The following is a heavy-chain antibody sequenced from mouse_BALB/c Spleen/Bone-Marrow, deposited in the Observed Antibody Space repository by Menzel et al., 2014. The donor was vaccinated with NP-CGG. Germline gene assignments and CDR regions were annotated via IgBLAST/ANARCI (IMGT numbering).Heavy chain of an antibody. D-gene: IGHD3-1*01. J-gene: IGHJ3*01. CDR2: ITPENGNT. CDR3: ARGSSGPFVY. Sequence: EVQLQQSGAELVRPGALVKLSCEASGFNIKDYYIHWVNQRPEQGLEWIGWITPENGNTIYDPKFQGKARITADTSSNTAYFQLSSLTSEDTAVYYCARGSSGPFVYWGQGTLVTVSA. V-gene: IGHV14-1*02. CDR1: GFNIKDYY.